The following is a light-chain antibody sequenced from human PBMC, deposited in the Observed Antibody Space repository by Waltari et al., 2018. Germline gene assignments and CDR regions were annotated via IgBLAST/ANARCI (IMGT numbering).Light chain of an antibody. J-gene: IGKJ2*01. V-gene: IGKV2-28*01. CDR2: LGS. CDR1: QSRLHSNGYNY. Sequence: DIVMTQSPLSLPVTPGEPASIPCRSSQSRLHSNGYNYLDWYLQKPGQSPQLLIYLGSNRASGVPDRFSGSGSGTDFTLKISRVEAEDVGVYYCMQALQTPPYTFGQGTKLEIK. CDR3: MQALQTPPYT.